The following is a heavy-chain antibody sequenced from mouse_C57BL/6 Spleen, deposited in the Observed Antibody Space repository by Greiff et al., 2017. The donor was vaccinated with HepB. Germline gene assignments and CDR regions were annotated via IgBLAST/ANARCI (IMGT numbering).Heavy chain of an antibody. CDR2: INPSTGGT. J-gene: IGHJ3*01. Sequence: EVQLQQSGPELVKPGASVKISCKASGYSFTGYYMNWVKQSPEKSLEWIGEINPSTGGTTYNQKFKAKATLTVDKSSSTAYMQLKSLTSEDSAVYYCARGSSYGWFAYWGQGTLVTVSA. D-gene: IGHD1-1*01. CDR3: ARGSSYGWFAY. V-gene: IGHV1-42*01. CDR1: GYSFTGYY.